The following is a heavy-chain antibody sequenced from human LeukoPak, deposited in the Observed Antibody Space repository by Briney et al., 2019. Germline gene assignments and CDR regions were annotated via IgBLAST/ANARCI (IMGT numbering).Heavy chain of an antibody. D-gene: IGHD6-19*01. Sequence: SETLSLTCTVSGGSLSSSYWSWIRQPPGRGLEWIGYIYYSGSTNYNPSLKSRVTVSVDPSQNQFSLKVSSVTAADAAVYFCAREVAVAGNNWFDPWGQGILVTVSS. J-gene: IGHJ5*02. V-gene: IGHV4-59*01. CDR2: IYYSGST. CDR3: AREVAVAGNNWFDP. CDR1: GGSLSSSY.